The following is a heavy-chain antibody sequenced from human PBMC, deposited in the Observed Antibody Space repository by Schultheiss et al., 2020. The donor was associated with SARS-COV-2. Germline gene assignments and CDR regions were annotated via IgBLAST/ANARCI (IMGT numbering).Heavy chain of an antibody. CDR3: ASEMSSWADYYYYGMDV. V-gene: IGHV3-30*01. D-gene: IGHD6-13*01. CDR2: ISSDGSYK. J-gene: IGHJ6*02. Sequence: GGSLRLSCAASGFTFSSYALHWVRQAPGKGLEWVAVISSDGSYKYYADSVKGRFSNSRDNYKNTLYLQMNSLRAEDTAVYYCASEMSSWADYYYYGMDVWGQGTTVTVSS. CDR1: GFTFSSYA.